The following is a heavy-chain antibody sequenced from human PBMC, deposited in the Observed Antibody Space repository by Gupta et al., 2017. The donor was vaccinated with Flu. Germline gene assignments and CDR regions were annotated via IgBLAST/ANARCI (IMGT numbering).Heavy chain of an antibody. CDR3: ARGHCGNGLCLDP. Sequence: RQAPGQGLEWMGRINANTGNPTYAQGFPGRFVFSLDTSVSTAYLHISSLKAEDTAVYFCARGHCGNGLCLDPWGQGTLVTVSS. J-gene: IGHJ5*02. V-gene: IGHV7-4-1*02. D-gene: IGHD2-8*01. CDR2: INANTGNP.